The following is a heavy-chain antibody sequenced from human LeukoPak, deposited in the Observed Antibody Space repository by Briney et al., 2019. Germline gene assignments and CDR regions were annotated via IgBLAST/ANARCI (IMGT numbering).Heavy chain of an antibody. CDR2: IFYSGIT. V-gene: IGHV4-59*01. D-gene: IGHD1-26*01. Sequence: SETLSLTCTVSGGSISSYYWNWIRQPPGKGLEWIGYIFYSGITNYNPSLKRRVTISVDTSKKQFSLKLTSVTAADTAVYYCARDSGSYPHWFAPWGQGTLVTVSS. CDR1: GGSISSYY. CDR3: ARDSGSYPHWFAP. J-gene: IGHJ5*02.